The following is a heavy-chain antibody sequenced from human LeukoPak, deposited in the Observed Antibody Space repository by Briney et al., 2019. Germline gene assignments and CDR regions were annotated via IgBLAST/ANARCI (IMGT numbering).Heavy chain of an antibody. V-gene: IGHV3-30-3*01. CDR2: ISYDGSNK. J-gene: IGHJ3*02. CDR3: ARDRMKRWGIAVAGTPLYAFDI. Sequence: PGGSLRLSCAASGFTFSSYAMHWVRQAPGKGLEWVAVISYDGSNKYYADSVKGRFTISRDNSKNTLYLQMNSLRAEDTAVYYCARDRMKRWGIAVAGTPLYAFDIWGQGTMVTVSS. CDR1: GFTFSSYA. D-gene: IGHD6-19*01.